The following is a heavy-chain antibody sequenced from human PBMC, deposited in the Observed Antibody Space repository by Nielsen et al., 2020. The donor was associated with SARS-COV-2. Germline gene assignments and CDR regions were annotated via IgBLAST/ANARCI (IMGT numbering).Heavy chain of an antibody. CDR3: ARDFDYYDSIDPGDV. J-gene: IGHJ6*02. CDR1: GFTFSSYG. V-gene: IGHV3-33*01. D-gene: IGHD3-22*01. CDR2: IWYDGSNK. Sequence: GGSLSLSCAASGFTFSSYGMHWVRQAPGKGLERVAVIWYDGSNKYYADPVKGRFTISRDNSKNTLYLQMNSLRAEDTAVYYCARDFDYYDSIDPGDVWGQGTTVTVSS.